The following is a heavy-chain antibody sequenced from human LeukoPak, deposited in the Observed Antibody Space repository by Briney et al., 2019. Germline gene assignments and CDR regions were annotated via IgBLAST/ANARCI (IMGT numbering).Heavy chain of an antibody. D-gene: IGHD1-26*01. J-gene: IGHJ3*02. V-gene: IGHV3-11*05. CDR2: ISSSSSYT. CDR1: GFTFSDYY. CDR3: ARDPPGATKRVAFDI. Sequence: GGSLRLSCAASGFTFSDYYMSWIRQAPGKGLEWVSYISSSSSYTNYADSVKGRFTISRDNAKNSLYLQMNSLRAEDTAVYYCARDPPGATKRVAFDIWGQGTVVTVSS.